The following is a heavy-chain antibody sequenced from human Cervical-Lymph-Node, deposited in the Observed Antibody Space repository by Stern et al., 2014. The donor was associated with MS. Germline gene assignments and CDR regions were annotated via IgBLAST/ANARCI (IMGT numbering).Heavy chain of an antibody. D-gene: IGHD3-22*01. Sequence: VQLEESGAEVKKPGASVKVSCKASGYTFTSYGISWVRQAPGQGLEWMGWISAYNGNTNYAQKLQGRVTMTTDTSTSTAYMELRSLRSDDTAVYYCAREEYYYDSSGYYYPLFTGWFDPWGQGTLVTVSS. CDR3: AREEYYYDSSGYYYPLFTGWFDP. J-gene: IGHJ5*02. CDR2: ISAYNGNT. CDR1: GYTFTSYG. V-gene: IGHV1-18*01.